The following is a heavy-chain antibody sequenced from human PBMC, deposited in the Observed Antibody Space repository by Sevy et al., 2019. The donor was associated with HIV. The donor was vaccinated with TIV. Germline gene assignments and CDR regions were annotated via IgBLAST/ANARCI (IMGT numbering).Heavy chain of an antibody. V-gene: IGHV4-34*01. CDR1: GGSFSGYY. Sequence: SETLSLTCAVYGGSFSGYYWSWIRQPPGKGLEWIGEINHSRSTNYNPSLKSRVTISVDTSKNQFSLKLSSVTAADTAVYYCARGLGGDNWNFDYWGQGTLVTVSS. CDR3: ARGLGGDNWNFDY. CDR2: INHSRST. D-gene: IGHD1-20*01. J-gene: IGHJ4*02.